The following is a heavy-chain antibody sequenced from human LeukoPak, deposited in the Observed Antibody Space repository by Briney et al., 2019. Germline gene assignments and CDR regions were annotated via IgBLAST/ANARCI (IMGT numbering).Heavy chain of an antibody. D-gene: IGHD3-16*01. J-gene: IGHJ4*02. CDR3: ARAWGMGFDY. Sequence: SVKVSCKASGYTFPTYEINSVRPAPRPGLEWLRWINPNSGNTGYPQNFQGRVTITRNTSISTAYMELSSLRSEDTAVYYCARAWGMGFDYWGQGTLVTASS. V-gene: IGHV1-8*03. CDR2: INPNSGNT. CDR1: GYTFPTYE.